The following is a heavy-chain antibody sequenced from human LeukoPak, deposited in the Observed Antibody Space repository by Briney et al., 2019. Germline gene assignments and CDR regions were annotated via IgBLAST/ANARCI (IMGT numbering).Heavy chain of an antibody. D-gene: IGHD5-18*01. CDR1: GYTFTSYY. V-gene: IGHV1-46*01. Sequence: EASVKVSCKASGYTFTSYYMHWVRQAPGQGLEWTGIINPSGGSTSYAQKFQGRVTMTRDTSTSTVYMELSSLRSEDTAVYYCARGSAMVPGYYYYGMDVWGQGTTVTVSS. CDR2: INPSGGST. J-gene: IGHJ6*02. CDR3: ARGSAMVPGYYYYGMDV.